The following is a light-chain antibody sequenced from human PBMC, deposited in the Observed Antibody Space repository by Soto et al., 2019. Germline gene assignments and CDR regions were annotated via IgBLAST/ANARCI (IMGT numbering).Light chain of an antibody. CDR2: DVS. Sequence: QSALTQPASVSGSPGQSITISCTGTSSDVGGYNYVSWYQQHPGKAPKLMIYDVSNRPSGVSNRFSGSKSGNTASLTISGLQAEDEADYYCSSYTSSSTSRYVFGTGTQLTVL. CDR3: SSYTSSSTSRYV. J-gene: IGLJ1*01. CDR1: SSDVGGYNY. V-gene: IGLV2-14*01.